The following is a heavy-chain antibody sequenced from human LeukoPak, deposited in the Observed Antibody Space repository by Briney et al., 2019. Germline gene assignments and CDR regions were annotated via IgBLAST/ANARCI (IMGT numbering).Heavy chain of an antibody. J-gene: IGHJ4*02. D-gene: IGHD2-2*01. CDR1: GFTFSTYW. CDR3: ARDRCSSTSCFFDY. Sequence: GGSLRLSCAASGFTFSTYWMTWVRQAPGEGLEWVANIKQDGSEKYYVDSVKCRFTISRDNAKNSLYLQMHSLRAEDTAVYYCARDRCSSTSCFFDYWGQGTLVTVSS. CDR2: IKQDGSEK. V-gene: IGHV3-7*01.